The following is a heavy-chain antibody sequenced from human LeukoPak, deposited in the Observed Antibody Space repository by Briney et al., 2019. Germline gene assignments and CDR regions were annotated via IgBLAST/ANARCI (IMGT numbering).Heavy chain of an antibody. Sequence: GGSLRLSCAASGFTFSSYGIHWVRQAPGKGLEWVAFMRSDGRNEYYTDSVKGRFTISSDSSKSTLSLQMNSLRAEDTAVYYYAKAETGPLYYFDYWGQGTLVTVSS. CDR2: MRSDGRNE. J-gene: IGHJ4*02. D-gene: IGHD1-1*01. CDR1: GFTFSSYG. V-gene: IGHV3-30*02. CDR3: AKAETGPLYYFDY.